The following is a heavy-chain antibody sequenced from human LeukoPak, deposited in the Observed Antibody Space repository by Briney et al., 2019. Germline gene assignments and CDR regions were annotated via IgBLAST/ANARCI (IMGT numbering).Heavy chain of an antibody. V-gene: IGHV3-23*01. CDR3: AKLPTVTTVYYYMDV. J-gene: IGHJ6*03. Sequence: QPGGSLRLSCAASGFTFSSYAMSWVRQAPGKGLEWVSAISGSGGSTYYADSVKGRFTISRDNSKNTLYLQMNSLRAKDTAVYYCAKLPTVTTVYYYMDVWGKGTTVTVSS. CDR1: GFTFSSYA. CDR2: ISGSGGST. D-gene: IGHD4-17*01.